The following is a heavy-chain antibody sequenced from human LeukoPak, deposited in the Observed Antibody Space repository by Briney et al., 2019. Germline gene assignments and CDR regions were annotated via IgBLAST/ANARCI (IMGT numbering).Heavy chain of an antibody. Sequence: GGSLRLSCAASGFTFSSYGMHWVRQAPGKGLEWVAVISYDGSNKYYADSVKGRFTISRDNSKNTLYLQMNSLRAEDTAVYYCAKERTSGSYSNWFDPWGQGTLVTVSS. CDR3: AKERTSGSYSNWFDP. V-gene: IGHV3-30*18. CDR1: GFTFSSYG. D-gene: IGHD1-26*01. J-gene: IGHJ5*02. CDR2: ISYDGSNK.